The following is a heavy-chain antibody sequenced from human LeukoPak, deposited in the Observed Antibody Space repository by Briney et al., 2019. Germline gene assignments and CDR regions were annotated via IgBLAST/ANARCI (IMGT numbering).Heavy chain of an antibody. V-gene: IGHV4-39*01. CDR3: ARLGGYYDPPGY. Sequence: PSETLSLTCSVSGGSISSTTYYWAWIRQPPGKGLEWIGTIHYSGSTYYSPSLVSRVTISVDTSKNQFSLKLASVTAADTASYYCARLGGYYDPPGYWGQGTLVTVSS. D-gene: IGHD3-22*01. J-gene: IGHJ4*02. CDR2: IHYSGST. CDR1: GGSISSTTYY.